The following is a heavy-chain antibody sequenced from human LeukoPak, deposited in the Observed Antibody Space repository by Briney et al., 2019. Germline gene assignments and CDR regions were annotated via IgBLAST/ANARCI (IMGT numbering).Heavy chain of an antibody. CDR1: GFTFSSYW. D-gene: IGHD6-19*01. CDR3: AREVAVAFDF. J-gene: IGHJ4*02. V-gene: IGHV3-74*01. CDR2: IHSDGSVT. Sequence: PGGSLRLSCAASGFTFSSYWMHWVRQAPGKGLVWVSRIHSDGSVTRYADSVKGRFTISRDNAKNSLYLQMNSLRAEDTAMYYCAREVAVAFDFWGQGTLVTVSS.